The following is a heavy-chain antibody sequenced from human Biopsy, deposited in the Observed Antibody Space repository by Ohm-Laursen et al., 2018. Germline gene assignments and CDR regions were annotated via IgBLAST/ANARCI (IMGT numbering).Heavy chain of an antibody. J-gene: IGHJ4*02. CDR2: IRSKVNNYAT. Sequence: SLRPSCTASGFTFGDSAMHWVRQASGKGLEWIGRIRSKVNNYATAYAASVTGRFTISRDDSKNTAYLQMNSLKTEDTAVYYCTTYDNSGDYRDYWGQGTQVTVSS. V-gene: IGHV3-73*01. CDR1: GFTFGDSA. D-gene: IGHD4-23*01. CDR3: TTYDNSGDYRDY.